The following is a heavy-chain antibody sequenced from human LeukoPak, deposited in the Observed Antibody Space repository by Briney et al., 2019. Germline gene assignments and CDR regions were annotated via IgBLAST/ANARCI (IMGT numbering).Heavy chain of an antibody. V-gene: IGHV4-59*08. CDR3: ARQRYSGSYYFDY. J-gene: IGHJ4*02. D-gene: IGHD1-26*01. CDR1: GGSITNYI. CDR2: IYYSGST. Sequence: PETLSLTCAVSGGSITNYIWSWVRQPLGKGVGWSGYIYYSGSTKYNPYPQSRVTTSSEASTQQFSRSRSSRAAADTAVYYCARQRYSGSYYFDYWGRETRDSVPS.